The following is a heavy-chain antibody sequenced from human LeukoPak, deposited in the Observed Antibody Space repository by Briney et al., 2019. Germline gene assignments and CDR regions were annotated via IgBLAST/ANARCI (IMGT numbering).Heavy chain of an antibody. V-gene: IGHV1-2*02. CDR3: ARGSDDFWSGYSPSY. CDR2: INPNSGGT. Sequence: GASVKVSCKASGYTFTGYYVHWVRQAPGQGLEWMGWINPNSGGTNYAQKFQGRVTMTRDTSISTAYMELSRLRSDDTAAYYCARGSDDFWSGYSPSYWGQGTLVTVSS. D-gene: IGHD3-3*01. CDR1: GYTFTGYY. J-gene: IGHJ4*02.